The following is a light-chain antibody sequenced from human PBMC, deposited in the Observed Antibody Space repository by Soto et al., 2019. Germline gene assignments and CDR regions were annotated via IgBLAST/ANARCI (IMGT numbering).Light chain of an antibody. V-gene: IGKV3-11*01. CDR1: QSVSSY. J-gene: IGKJ4*01. CDR2: DAS. CDR3: QQRSNWPLT. Sequence: EIVLTQSPATVSLSPGERATLSCRASQSVSSYLAWYQQKPGQAPRLLIYDASNRATGIPARFSGSGSGTDFTLTISRLEPEDFAVYYCQQRSNWPLTFGGGTKVEIK.